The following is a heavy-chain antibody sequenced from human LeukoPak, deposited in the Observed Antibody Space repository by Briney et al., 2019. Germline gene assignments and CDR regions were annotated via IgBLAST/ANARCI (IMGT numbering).Heavy chain of an antibody. J-gene: IGHJ4*02. CDR3: ARDDGGYSYGLAFDY. CDR2: ISGSGRNE. Sequence: GGSLRLSCAASGFTFSSYAMSWVRQAPGKGLEWVSAISGSGRNEYYADSVKGRFTISRDNSKNTLYLQMNSLRAADTAVYYCARDDGGYSYGLAFDYWGQGTLVTVSS. D-gene: IGHD5-18*01. V-gene: IGHV3-23*01. CDR1: GFTFSSYA.